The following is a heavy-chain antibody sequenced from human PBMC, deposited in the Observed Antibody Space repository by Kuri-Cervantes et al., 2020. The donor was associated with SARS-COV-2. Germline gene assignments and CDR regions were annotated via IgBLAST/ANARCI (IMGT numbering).Heavy chain of an antibody. CDR2: MNPKSGNT. CDR1: GYTFTNYD. J-gene: IGHJ4*02. CDR3: ARGRLIADYGDYGDFDF. V-gene: IGHV1-8*01. Sequence: ASVKVSCKASGYTFTNYDINWVRQATGQGLEWMGWMNPKSGNTGYAQKFQGRVTMTRNTSISTAYMELSSLRSEDTAVYYCARGRLIADYGDYGDFDFWGLGTLVTVSS. D-gene: IGHD4-17*01.